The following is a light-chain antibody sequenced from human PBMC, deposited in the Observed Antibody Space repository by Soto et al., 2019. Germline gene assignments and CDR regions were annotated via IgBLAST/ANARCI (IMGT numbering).Light chain of an antibody. Sequence: EIVMTQSPATLSVSPVERATLSWRASQSVSSNLAWYQQKPGQAPRLLIYGASTRATGIPARFSGSGYGTEFTLTISSLQSEDFAVYYCQQYNNSPPVTFGGGTKVEIK. CDR1: QSVSSN. CDR2: GAS. CDR3: QQYNNSPPVT. V-gene: IGKV3-15*01. J-gene: IGKJ4*01.